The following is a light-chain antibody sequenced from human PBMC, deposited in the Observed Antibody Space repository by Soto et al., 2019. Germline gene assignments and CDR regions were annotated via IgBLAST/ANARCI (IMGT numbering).Light chain of an antibody. Sequence: EILMTQSPATLSASPGERATLSCRASQSVSSSYLAWYQQKPSQAPRLIIYGASSRPTGIPDRFSGSGSGTDFTLTISRLEPEVFAVYYCQQYGSSATFGQGTRLEIK. CDR2: GAS. V-gene: IGKV3-20*01. CDR3: QQYGSSAT. CDR1: QSVSSSY. J-gene: IGKJ5*01.